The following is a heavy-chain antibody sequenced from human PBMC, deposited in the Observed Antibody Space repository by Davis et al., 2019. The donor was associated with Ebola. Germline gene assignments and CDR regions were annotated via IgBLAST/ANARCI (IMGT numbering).Heavy chain of an antibody. CDR1: GGSISSSNW. V-gene: IGHV4-4*02. Sequence: MPGGSLRLSCAVSGGSISSSNWWSWVRQPPGKGLEWIGEIYHSGSTNYNPSLKSRVTISVDKSKDQFSLKLSSVTAADTAVYYCARDWAYGDYNWYFDLWGRGTLVTVSS. CDR2: IYHSGST. CDR3: ARDWAYGDYNWYFDL. J-gene: IGHJ2*01. D-gene: IGHD4-17*01.